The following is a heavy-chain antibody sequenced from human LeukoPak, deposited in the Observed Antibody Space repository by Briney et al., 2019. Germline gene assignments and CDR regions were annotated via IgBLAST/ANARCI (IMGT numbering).Heavy chain of an antibody. Sequence: ASVKVSCKASGYTFTSYGISWVRQAPGQGLEWMGWISPYNGNTNYAQKLQGRVTMTTDTSTSTAYMELRSLRSDDTAVYYCARDRSNYDLWSGSPGYFDYWGQGTLVTVSS. CDR3: ARDRSNYDLWSGSPGYFDY. CDR2: ISPYNGNT. D-gene: IGHD3-3*01. V-gene: IGHV1-18*01. J-gene: IGHJ4*02. CDR1: GYTFTSYG.